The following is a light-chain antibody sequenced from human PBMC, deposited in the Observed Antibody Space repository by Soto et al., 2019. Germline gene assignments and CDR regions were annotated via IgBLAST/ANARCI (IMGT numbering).Light chain of an antibody. Sequence: EIVMTQSPATLSVSPGERATLSCRASQSVSSNLAWYQQKPGQAPRLLIYGASTRATGIPARFSRSGSGTEFTLTISSLQSEDFAVYYCQQYHNWPPLTFGGGTKVEIK. V-gene: IGKV3-15*01. CDR3: QQYHNWPPLT. CDR1: QSVSSN. J-gene: IGKJ4*01. CDR2: GAS.